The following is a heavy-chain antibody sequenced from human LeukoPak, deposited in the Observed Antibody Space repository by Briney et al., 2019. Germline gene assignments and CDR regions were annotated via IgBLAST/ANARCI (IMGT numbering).Heavy chain of an antibody. CDR1: GYTFTSYD. D-gene: IGHD6-13*01. CDR3: ARGGFQLVGSFDY. CDR2: INPNSGGT. Sequence: ASVKVSCKASGYTFTSYDINWVRQATGQGLEWMGWINPNSGGTNYAQKFQGWVTMTRDTSISTAYMELSRLRSDDTAVYYCARGGFQLVGSFDYWGQGTLVTVSS. V-gene: IGHV1-2*04. J-gene: IGHJ4*02.